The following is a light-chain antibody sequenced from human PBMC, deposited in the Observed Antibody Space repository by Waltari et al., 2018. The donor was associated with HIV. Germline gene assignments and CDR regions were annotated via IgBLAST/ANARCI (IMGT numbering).Light chain of an antibody. J-gene: IGLJ1*01. CDR3: CSYAGRYTYV. Sequence: QSALTQPRPVSGSPGQSVTISCTGTSSDVGGYNYGSWYQHHPHKAPKVIISDVSKRPSGFTDRFSGAKSGNTASLTISGLQAEDEAVYYCCSYAGRYTYVFGTGTTVTVL. CDR1: SSDVGGYNY. V-gene: IGLV2-11*01. CDR2: DVS.